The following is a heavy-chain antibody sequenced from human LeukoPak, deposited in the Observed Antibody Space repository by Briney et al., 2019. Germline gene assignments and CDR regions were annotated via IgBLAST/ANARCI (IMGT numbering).Heavy chain of an antibody. CDR3: AREDDWNYEDY. V-gene: IGHV3-7*01. D-gene: IGHD1-7*01. CDR1: GFTFSNYW. J-gene: IGHJ4*02. Sequence: GGSLRLSCAASGFTFSNYWMSWVRQAPGKGLEWVADIKQDGSEKYYVNSVKGRFTISRDNAKNSLYLQMNSLRAEDTAIYYCAREDDWNYEDYWGQGTLVTVSS. CDR2: IKQDGSEK.